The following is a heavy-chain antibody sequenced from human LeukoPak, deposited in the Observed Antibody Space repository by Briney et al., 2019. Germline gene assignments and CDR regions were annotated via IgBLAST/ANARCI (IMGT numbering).Heavy chain of an antibody. CDR2: VTGSGDST. V-gene: IGHV3-23*01. D-gene: IGHD3-10*01. CDR3: AKARSVRGVIMTPFYFDY. J-gene: IGHJ4*02. CDR1: GFIFSSYA. Sequence: PGGSLRLSCAASGFIFSSYAMSWVRQAPGKGLEWVSAVTGSGDSTYYADSVKGRFTVSRDNSKNTLYLRMNSLRAEDTAVYYCAKARSVRGVIMTPFYFDYWGQGTLVTLSS.